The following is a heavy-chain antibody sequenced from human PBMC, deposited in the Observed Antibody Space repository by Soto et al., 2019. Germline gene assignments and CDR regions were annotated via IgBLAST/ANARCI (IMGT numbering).Heavy chain of an antibody. J-gene: IGHJ4*02. CDR1: SGSISSSSYY. CDR3: ATISYSYYFDY. CDR2: IYYSGST. V-gene: IGHV4-39*01. D-gene: IGHD5-18*01. Sequence: QLQLQESGLGLVKPSETLSLTCTVSSGSISSSSYYWGWIRQPPGKGLQWIGSIYYSGSTYYNPSLRSRVTLSVDTSKNRFSLRLSSVTAADTAVYYCATISYSYYFDYWGQGTLVTVSS.